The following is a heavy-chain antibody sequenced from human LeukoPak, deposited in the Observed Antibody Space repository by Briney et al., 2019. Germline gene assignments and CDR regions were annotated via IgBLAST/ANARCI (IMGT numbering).Heavy chain of an antibody. Sequence: SETLSLTCAVYGGSFSGYYWSWIRQPPGKGLEWIGYIYYSGSTNYNPSLKSRVTISVDTSKNQFSLKLSSVTAADTAMYYCAGAVSGRFDYWGQGTLVTVSS. D-gene: IGHD6-19*01. V-gene: IGHV4-59*08. CDR1: GGSFSGYY. J-gene: IGHJ4*02. CDR3: AGAVSGRFDY. CDR2: IYYSGST.